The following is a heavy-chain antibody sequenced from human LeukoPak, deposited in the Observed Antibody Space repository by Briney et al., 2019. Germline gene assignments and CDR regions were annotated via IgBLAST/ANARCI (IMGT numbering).Heavy chain of an antibody. J-gene: IGHJ4*02. D-gene: IGHD2-2*01. Sequence: ASVKVSCKTSGYTFDIYAMNWARQAPGQRPEWMGWINAGNGKTKYSQSFQGGVTITRDTSASTAYMELSSLRSEDTAVYYCARGVWSSHNKEYFLDYWGQGTLVTVSS. V-gene: IGHV1-3*01. CDR3: ARGVWSSHNKEYFLDY. CDR2: INAGNGKT. CDR1: GYTFDIYA.